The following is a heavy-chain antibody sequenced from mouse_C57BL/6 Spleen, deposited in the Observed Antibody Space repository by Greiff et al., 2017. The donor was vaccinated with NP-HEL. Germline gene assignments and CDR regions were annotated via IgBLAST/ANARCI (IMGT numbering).Heavy chain of an antibody. CDR2: INPNNGGT. Sequence: EVQLQQSGPELVKPGASVKISCKASGYTFTDYYMNWVKQSHGKSLEWIGDINPNNGGTSYNQKFKGKATLTAEKSSSTAYMQLSSLTSEDSAVYFCARYSNWYFDVWGTGTTVTVSS. J-gene: IGHJ1*03. V-gene: IGHV1-26*01. CDR1: GYTFTDYY. CDR3: ARYSNWYFDV. D-gene: IGHD2-5*01.